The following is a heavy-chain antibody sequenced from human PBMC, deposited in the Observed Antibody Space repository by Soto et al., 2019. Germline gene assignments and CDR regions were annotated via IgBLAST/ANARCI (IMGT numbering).Heavy chain of an antibody. J-gene: IGHJ4*02. V-gene: IGHV1-69*13. CDR3: ARIGSWLVCYYYFDY. Sequence: ASVNVSCKASGGTFSSYSISWVRQAPGQGLEWMEGIIPIFGTANYAQTFQGRVTITADESTSTAYMELSSLRSEDTAVYYCARIGSWLVCYYYFDYWGQGTLVTVSS. CDR2: IIPIFGTA. D-gene: IGHD6-19*01. CDR1: GGTFSSYS.